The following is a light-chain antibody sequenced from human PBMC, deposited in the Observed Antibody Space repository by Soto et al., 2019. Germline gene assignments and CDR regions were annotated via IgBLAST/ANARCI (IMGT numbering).Light chain of an antibody. J-gene: IGLJ1*01. CDR1: SSDIGAYNY. CDR3: FSFTTDWTHV. Sequence: QSARTQPASLSGSPGQSITISCTGSSSDIGAYNYVSWFQQYPGKAPKLIISEVSNRPSGVSNRFSGSKSGTAASLTISGLQTEDEADYFCFSFTTDWTHVFGTGTKVTVL. CDR2: EVS. V-gene: IGLV2-14*01.